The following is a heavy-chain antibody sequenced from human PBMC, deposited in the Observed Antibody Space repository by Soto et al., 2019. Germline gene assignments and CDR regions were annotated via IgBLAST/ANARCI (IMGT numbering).Heavy chain of an antibody. CDR3: ARADIVVVPAEAFDP. V-gene: IGHV1-18*04. Sequence: ASVKVSCKASGYTLTSYGISWVRQAPGQGLEWMGWISAYNGNTNYAQKLQGRVTMTTDTSTSTAYMELRSLRSDDAAVYYCARADIVVVPAEAFDPWGQGTLVTVSS. CDR1: GYTLTSYG. J-gene: IGHJ5*02. CDR2: ISAYNGNT. D-gene: IGHD2-2*01.